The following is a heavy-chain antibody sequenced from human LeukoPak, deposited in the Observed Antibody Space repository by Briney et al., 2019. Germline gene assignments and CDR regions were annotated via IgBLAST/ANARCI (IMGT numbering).Heavy chain of an antibody. Sequence: PGGSLRLSCAASGFTFSHYWMSWVRQAPGKGLEWVSAISGSGGSTYYADSVKGRFTISRDNSKNTLYLQMNSLRAEDTAVYYCAKDLSSLGSGWYGGDYWGQGTLVTVSS. J-gene: IGHJ4*02. CDR3: AKDLSSLGSGWYGGDY. CDR2: ISGSGGST. D-gene: IGHD6-19*01. CDR1: GFTFSHYW. V-gene: IGHV3-23*01.